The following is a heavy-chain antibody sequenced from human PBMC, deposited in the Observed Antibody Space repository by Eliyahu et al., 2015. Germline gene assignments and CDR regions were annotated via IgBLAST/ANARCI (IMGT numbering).Heavy chain of an antibody. CDR2: ISGSGDYT. CDR3: AKGIHGPYSLSTFDL. D-gene: IGHD2-15*01. J-gene: IGHJ3*01. Sequence: EVQLLESGGGLVQPGGSLSLSCAASGFXLWNFAVTWVRQAPGKGLEWVSVISGSGDYTYFADSVTGRFTISRDISNNALYLQMNGLRADDTAIYYCAKGIHGPYSLSTFDLWGQGAMVTVSS. V-gene: IGHV3-23*01. CDR1: GFXLWNFA.